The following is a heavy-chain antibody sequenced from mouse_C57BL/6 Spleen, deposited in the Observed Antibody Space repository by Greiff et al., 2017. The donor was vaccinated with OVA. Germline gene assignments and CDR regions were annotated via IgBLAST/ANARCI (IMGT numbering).Heavy chain of an antibody. J-gene: IGHJ1*03. CDR2: ISYDGSN. CDR3: ARKLTAHWYFDV. Sequence: ESGPGLVKPSQSLSLTCSVTGYSITSGYYWNWIRQFPGNKLEWMGYISYDGSNNYNPSLKNRISITRDTSKNQFFLKLNSVTTEDTATYYCARKLTAHWYFDVWGTGTTVTVSS. V-gene: IGHV3-6*01. D-gene: IGHD4-1*01. CDR1: GYSITSGYY.